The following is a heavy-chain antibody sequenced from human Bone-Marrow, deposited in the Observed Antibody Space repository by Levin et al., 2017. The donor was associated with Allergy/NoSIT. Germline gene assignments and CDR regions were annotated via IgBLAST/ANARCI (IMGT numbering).Heavy chain of an antibody. Sequence: GGSLRLSCAASGLLFSDFYMAWIRQVPGRRLEWVTYISSRSTTTFYIDSVKGRFVISRDNAKNSLFLDMNFLTVEDTATYFCAKLRFDPSVADFWGQGTVVTVSS. CDR1: GLLFSDFY. J-gene: IGHJ4*02. CDR2: ISSRSTTT. D-gene: IGHD3-9*01. V-gene: IGHV3-11*04. CDR3: AKLRFDPSVADF.